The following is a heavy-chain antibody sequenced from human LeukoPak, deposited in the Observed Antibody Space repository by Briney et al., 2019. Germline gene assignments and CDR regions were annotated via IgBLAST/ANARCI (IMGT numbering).Heavy chain of an antibody. Sequence: SETLSLTCTVSGGSISRYHWSWIRQPPGKGLEWIGYISYSGSTNYNPSLKSRVTISLDTSKNQFSLKLSSVTAADTAVYFCARDSRRELLHAFDIWGQGTMVTVSS. CDR1: GGSISRYH. CDR3: ARDSRRELLHAFDI. J-gene: IGHJ3*02. D-gene: IGHD1-26*01. CDR2: ISYSGST. V-gene: IGHV4-59*01.